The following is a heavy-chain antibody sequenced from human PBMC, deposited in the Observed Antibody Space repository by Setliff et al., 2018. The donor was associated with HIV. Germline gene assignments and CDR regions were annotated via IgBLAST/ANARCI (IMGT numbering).Heavy chain of an antibody. CDR1: GFTFSNYW. CDR3: ARAFSGYYFDY. Sequence: GGSLRLSCAASGFTFSNYWMSWVRQAPGKGLEWVANIKQDGSEKNYVDSVKGRFTISRDNAKNSLYMQMNSLRAEDTAVYYCARAFSGYYFDYWGQGTLVTVSS. V-gene: IGHV3-7*01. CDR2: IKQDGSEK. D-gene: IGHD3-3*01. J-gene: IGHJ4*02.